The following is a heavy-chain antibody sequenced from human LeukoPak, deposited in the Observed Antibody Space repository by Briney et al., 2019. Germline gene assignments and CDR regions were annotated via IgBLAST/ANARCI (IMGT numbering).Heavy chain of an antibody. D-gene: IGHD1-26*01. V-gene: IGHV3-21*01. CDR1: GFTFRSYS. CDR3: ARWGVGDY. J-gene: IGHJ4*02. CDR2: ISSSSSYI. Sequence: GGSLRLSCEASGFTFRSYSMNWVRQAPGKGLEWVSSISSSSSYIYYADSVKGRFTISRDNAKNSVYLQMNSLRAEDTAVYYCARWGVGDYWGQGTLVTVSS.